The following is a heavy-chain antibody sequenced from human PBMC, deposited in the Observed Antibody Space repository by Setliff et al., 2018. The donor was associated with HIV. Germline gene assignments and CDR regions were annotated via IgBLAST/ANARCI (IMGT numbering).Heavy chain of an antibody. Sequence: KASETLSLTCAVSGGSISSSNWWSWVRQPPGKGLEWIGEIYHSGSTNYNPSLKSRVTISVDKSKNQFSLKLSSVTAADTAVYYCARDLAWPGYCDYWGQGTLVTVSS. D-gene: IGHD3-10*01. J-gene: IGHJ4*02. CDR3: ARDLAWPGYCDY. CDR2: IYHSGST. V-gene: IGHV4-4*02. CDR1: GGSISSSNW.